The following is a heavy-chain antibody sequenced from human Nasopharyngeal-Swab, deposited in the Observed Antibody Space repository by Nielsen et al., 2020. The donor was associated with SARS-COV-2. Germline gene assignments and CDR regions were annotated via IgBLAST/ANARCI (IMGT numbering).Heavy chain of an antibody. CDR2: IIPILGIA. D-gene: IGHD4-17*01. J-gene: IGHJ4*02. Sequence: SVKVSCKASGGTFSSYAISWVRQAPGQGLEWMGGIIPILGIANYAQKFQGRVTITADKSTRTAYMELSSLRSEDTAVYYCAIMTTVTTWSFGPLDYWGQGTLVTVSS. CDR3: AIMTTVTTWSFGPLDY. V-gene: IGHV1-69*10. CDR1: GGTFSSYA.